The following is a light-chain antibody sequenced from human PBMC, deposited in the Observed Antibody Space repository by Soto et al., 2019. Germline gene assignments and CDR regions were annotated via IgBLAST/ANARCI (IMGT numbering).Light chain of an antibody. V-gene: IGKV2-28*01. CDR3: MQALQTPQLT. CDR1: QSLLHLNGYNY. CDR2: LGS. Sequence: EIVMTQSPLSLPVTPGEPASISCRSSQSLLHLNGYNYLDWYLQKPGQSPQLLIYLGSSRASGVPDRFSGSGSGTDFTLNISKVEADDVGVYYCMQALQTPQLTFGGGTKVEIK. J-gene: IGKJ4*01.